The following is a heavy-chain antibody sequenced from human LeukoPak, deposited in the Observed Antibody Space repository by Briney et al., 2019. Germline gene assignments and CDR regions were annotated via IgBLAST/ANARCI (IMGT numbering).Heavy chain of an antibody. V-gene: IGHV3-30*03. D-gene: IGHD3-22*01. J-gene: IGHJ4*02. CDR3: AAQHYHDTSGPVY. Sequence: GGSLRLSCAAPGFTFNNYGMHWVRQAPGKGLEWVAVIANDGGYKYSGESVKGRFTISRDNSKNTLFLQMDRLRTEDTGVYFCAAQHYHDTSGPVYWGQGALVTVSS. CDR2: IANDGGYK. CDR1: GFTFNNYG.